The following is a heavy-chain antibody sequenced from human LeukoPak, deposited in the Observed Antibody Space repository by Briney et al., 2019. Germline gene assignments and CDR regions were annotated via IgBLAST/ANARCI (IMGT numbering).Heavy chain of an antibody. D-gene: IGHD3-22*01. Sequence: SETLSLTCAVYGGPFSGYYWSWIRQPPGKGLEWIGEINHSGSTNYNPSLKSRVTISVDTSKNQFSLKLSSVTAADTAVYYCARESKDYDSYFDYWGQGTLVTVSS. J-gene: IGHJ4*02. V-gene: IGHV4-34*01. CDR3: ARESKDYDSYFDY. CDR1: GGPFSGYY. CDR2: INHSGST.